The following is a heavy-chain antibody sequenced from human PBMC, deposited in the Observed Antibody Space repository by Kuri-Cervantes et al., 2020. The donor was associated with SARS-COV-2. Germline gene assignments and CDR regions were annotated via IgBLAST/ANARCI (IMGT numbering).Heavy chain of an antibody. CDR1: GFIFSNYA. J-gene: IGHJ5*02. V-gene: IGHV4-59*08. CDR2: MYYSGIT. CDR3: ARHQAGYSSSWYWSGHHNWFDP. D-gene: IGHD6-13*01. Sequence: ESLKISCSASGFIFSNYAVHWIRQPPGKGLEWIGSMYYSGITNYNPSLKSRVTMSVDTSKNQFSLKLSSVTAADTAVYYCARHQAGYSSSWYWSGHHNWFDPWGQGTLVTVSS.